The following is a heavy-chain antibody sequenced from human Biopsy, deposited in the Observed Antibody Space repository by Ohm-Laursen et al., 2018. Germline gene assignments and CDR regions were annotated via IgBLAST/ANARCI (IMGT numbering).Heavy chain of an antibody. Sequence: SETLSLTCTVSGASIEDYYWTWIRQAQGKTLEWIASINYRGNTNYNPSLKSRVTMSAHTSTNQFSLKLTSVTAADTAVYYCARDKITYCTSTSCDYFGMDVWGQGTTVTVSS. CDR1: GASIEDYY. CDR2: INYRGNT. D-gene: IGHD2-2*01. J-gene: IGHJ6*02. CDR3: ARDKITYCTSTSCDYFGMDV. V-gene: IGHV4-59*01.